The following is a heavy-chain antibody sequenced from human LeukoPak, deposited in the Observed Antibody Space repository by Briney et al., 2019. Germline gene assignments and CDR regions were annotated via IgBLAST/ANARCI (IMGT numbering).Heavy chain of an antibody. V-gene: IGHV5-51*01. CDR3: ARPGYSGYDTSDAFDI. CDR2: IYPGDSDT. Sequence: PGGSLKISCKGSGSSFTSYWIGWVRQVPGKGREWMGIIYPGDSDTRCSPSFQGQVTISADKSISTAYLQWSSLKASDTAMYYCARPGYSGYDTSDAFDIWGQGTMVTVSS. D-gene: IGHD5-12*01. CDR1: GSSFTSYW. J-gene: IGHJ3*02.